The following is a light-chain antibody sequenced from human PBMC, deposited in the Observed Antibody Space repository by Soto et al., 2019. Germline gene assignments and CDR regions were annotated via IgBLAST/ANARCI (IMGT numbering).Light chain of an antibody. V-gene: IGKV1-39*01. CDR1: QSISSY. CDR3: QQYYSYPIT. CDR2: AAS. Sequence: IQMPQSPSSLSASVGDRVPITCRASQSISSYLNWYQQKPGKAPKLLIYAASSLQSGVPSRFSGSGSGTDFTLTISCLQSEDFATYYCQQYYSYPITFGQGTRLEIK. J-gene: IGKJ5*01.